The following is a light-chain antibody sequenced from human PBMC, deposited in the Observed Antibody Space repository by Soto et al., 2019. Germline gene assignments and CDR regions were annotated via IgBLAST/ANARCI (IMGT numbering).Light chain of an antibody. CDR3: QQYSSYSFT. Sequence: DIQMTQSPPTLPATVGDRVTITCRASQSISSKLAWYQQKPGKAPKVLINKASSLQSGVPSRFSGSGSGTEFTLTISSLQPDDFATYYCQQYSSYSFTFGGGTKVENK. CDR2: KAS. CDR1: QSISSK. J-gene: IGKJ4*01. V-gene: IGKV1-5*03.